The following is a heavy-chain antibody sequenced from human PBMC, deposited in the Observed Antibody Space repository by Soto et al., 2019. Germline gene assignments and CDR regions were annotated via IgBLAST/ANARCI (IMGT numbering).Heavy chain of an antibody. J-gene: IGHJ5*02. V-gene: IGHV4-30-2*01. Sequence: TSETLSLTCTVSGGSISSGDYSWSWIRQPPGKALEWVGFIYHSGVTSYNPSLKSRVSISLDMSNSQCTLNLRSVTAADTAVYYCAGMPYTSGLRFDPWGPGTLVTVSS. D-gene: IGHD6-19*01. CDR3: AGMPYTSGLRFDP. CDR2: IYHSGVT. CDR1: GGSISSGDYS.